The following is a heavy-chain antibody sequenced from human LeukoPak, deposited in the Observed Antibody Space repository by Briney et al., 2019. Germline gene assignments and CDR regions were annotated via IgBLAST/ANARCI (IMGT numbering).Heavy chain of an antibody. D-gene: IGHD6-13*01. Sequence: SETLSLTCAVYGGSFSGYYWSWIRQPPGKGLEWIGEINHSGSTNYNPSLKSRVTISVDTSENQFSLKLSSVTAADTAVYYCARGAYSSSWYRFWFDPWGQGTLVTVSS. CDR1: GGSFSGYY. CDR2: INHSGST. J-gene: IGHJ5*02. V-gene: IGHV4-34*01. CDR3: ARGAYSSSWYRFWFDP.